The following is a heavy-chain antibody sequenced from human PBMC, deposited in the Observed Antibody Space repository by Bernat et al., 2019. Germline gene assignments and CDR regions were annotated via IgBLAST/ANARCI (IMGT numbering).Heavy chain of an antibody. J-gene: IGHJ4*02. CDR2: ISPSSWNSI. D-gene: IGHD2/OR15-2a*01. CDR3: ARDSTWSHDY. CDR1: GFTFSSFT. V-gene: IGHV3-21*01. Sequence: VQLVESGGGLVRPGGSLRLSCAASGFTFSSFTMSWVRQAPGKGLEWVSSISPSSWNSIYYTDSVNGRFTISRDDAKNSLYLQMDSLRAEDTAAYYCARDSTWSHDYWGQGTLVTVSS.